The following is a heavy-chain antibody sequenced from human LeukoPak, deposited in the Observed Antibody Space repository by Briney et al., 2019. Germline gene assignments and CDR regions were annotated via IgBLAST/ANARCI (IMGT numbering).Heavy chain of an antibody. CDR1: GYSISSGYY. CDR3: AMGVIVVVPAAIKDDY. V-gene: IGHV4-38-2*02. CDR2: TYHSGST. J-gene: IGHJ4*02. D-gene: IGHD2-2*02. Sequence: PSETLSLTCTVSGYSISSGYYWGWIRQPPGKGLEWIGSTYHSGSTYYNPSLKSRVTISVDTSKNQFSLKLSSVTAADTAVYYCAMGVIVVVPAAIKDDYWGQGTLVTVSS.